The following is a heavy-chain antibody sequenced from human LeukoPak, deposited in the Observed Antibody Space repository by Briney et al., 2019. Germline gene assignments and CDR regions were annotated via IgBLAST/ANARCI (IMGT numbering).Heavy chain of an antibody. V-gene: IGHV1-69*05. Sequence: VASVKVSCKASGGTFSSYAISWVRQAPGQGLEWMGGIIPIFGTANYAQKFQGRVTITTDESTSTAYMELSSLRSEDTAVYYCARGEPSGSYGHYYYYMDVWGKGTTVTVSS. CDR2: IIPIFGTA. D-gene: IGHD1-26*01. CDR1: GGTFSSYA. J-gene: IGHJ6*03. CDR3: ARGEPSGSYGHYYYYMDV.